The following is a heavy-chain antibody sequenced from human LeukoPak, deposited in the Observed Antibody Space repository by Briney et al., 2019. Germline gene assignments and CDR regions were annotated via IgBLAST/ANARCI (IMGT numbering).Heavy chain of an antibody. Sequence: ASVKVSCKASGYTFTSYYMHWVRQAPGQGLEWMGIINPSGGSTSYAQKFQGRVTMTRDTSTSTVYMELSSLRSEDTAVYCCARDQPTYYFDYWGQGTLVTVSS. CDR2: INPSGGST. CDR3: ARDQPTYYFDY. CDR1: GYTFTSYY. D-gene: IGHD2-2*01. V-gene: IGHV1-46*01. J-gene: IGHJ4*02.